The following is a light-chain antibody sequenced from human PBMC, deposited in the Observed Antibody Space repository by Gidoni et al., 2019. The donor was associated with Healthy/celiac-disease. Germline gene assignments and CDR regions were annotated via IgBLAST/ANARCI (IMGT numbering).Light chain of an antibody. CDR1: SSDVGGYNY. Sequence: QSALTQPRAVSGSPGQPVTISCTGTSSDVGGYNYVSWYQQHPGKAPKLMIDDVSKRPSGVPDRFSGSKCGNTASLTSSGLQAEDEADYYCCSYAGSYTLVFGGGTKPTVL. V-gene: IGLV2-11*01. CDR2: DVS. CDR3: CSYAGSYTLV. J-gene: IGLJ2*01.